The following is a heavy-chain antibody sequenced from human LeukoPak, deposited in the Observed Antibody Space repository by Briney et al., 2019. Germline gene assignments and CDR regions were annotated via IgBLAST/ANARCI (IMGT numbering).Heavy chain of an antibody. CDR2: ISSSSTI. CDR3: ARQRQGSFDY. Sequence: GGSLRLSCAASGFTFSSYSMNWVRQAPGKGLEWVSYISSSSTIHYADSPKGRFTISRDNAKNSLYLQMNSLRDEDTAVYYCARQRQGSFDYWGQGTLVTVSS. V-gene: IGHV3-48*02. D-gene: IGHD2-15*01. CDR1: GFTFSSYS. J-gene: IGHJ4*02.